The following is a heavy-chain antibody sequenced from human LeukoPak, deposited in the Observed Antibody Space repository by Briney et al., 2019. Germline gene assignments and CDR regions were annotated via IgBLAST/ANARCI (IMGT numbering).Heavy chain of an antibody. CDR3: ARAGGEWELLSAEYFQH. CDR1: GYTFTSYD. Sequence: ASVKVSCKASGYTFTSYDINWVRQATGQGLEWMGWMNPNSGNTGYAQKFQGRVTMTRNTSISTAYMELSSLRSEDTAVYYCARAGGEWELLSAEYFQHWGQGTLVTVSS. J-gene: IGHJ1*01. V-gene: IGHV1-8*01. CDR2: MNPNSGNT. D-gene: IGHD1-26*01.